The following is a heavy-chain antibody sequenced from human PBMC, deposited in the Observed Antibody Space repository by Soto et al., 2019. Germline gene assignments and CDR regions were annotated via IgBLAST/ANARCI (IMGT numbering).Heavy chain of an antibody. J-gene: IGHJ4*02. CDR2: IGTAGDT. CDR1: GFTFSSYD. CDR3: ARDSPYSHYDYTKSPGYFDY. V-gene: IGHV3-13*01. D-gene: IGHD3-16*01. Sequence: GGSLRLSCAASGFTFSSYDMHWVRQATGKGLEWVSAIGTAGDTYYADSVKGRFTISRDNAKNSLYLQMNSLRAEDTAVYYCARDSPYSHYDYTKSPGYFDYWGQGTLVTVSS.